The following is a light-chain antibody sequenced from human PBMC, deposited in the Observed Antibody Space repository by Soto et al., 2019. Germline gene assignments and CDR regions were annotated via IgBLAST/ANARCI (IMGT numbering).Light chain of an antibody. Sequence: QSALTQPASVSGSPGQSITISCTRTSSDVGSYNLVSWYQQHPGKAPKLMIYEGTKRPSGVSKRFSGSQSGNTASLTISGLQAEDEADYYCCSYAGSSTFVFGAGTKVTVL. V-gene: IGLV2-23*01. J-gene: IGLJ1*01. CDR3: CSYAGSSTFV. CDR1: SSDVGSYNL. CDR2: EGT.